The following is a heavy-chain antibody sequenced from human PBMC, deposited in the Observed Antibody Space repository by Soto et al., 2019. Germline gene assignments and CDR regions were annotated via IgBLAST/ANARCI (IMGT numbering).Heavy chain of an antibody. V-gene: IGHV3-30*18. CDR3: AKTRAPGGYYGMDV. J-gene: IGHJ6*02. CDR2: ISYDGSNK. CDR1: GFTFSSYG. Sequence: QPGGSLRLSCAASGFTFSSYGMHWVRQAPGKGLEWVAVISYDGSNKYYADSVKGRFTISRDNSKNTLYLQMNSLRAEDTAVYYCAKTRAPGGYYGMDVWGQGTTVTVSS.